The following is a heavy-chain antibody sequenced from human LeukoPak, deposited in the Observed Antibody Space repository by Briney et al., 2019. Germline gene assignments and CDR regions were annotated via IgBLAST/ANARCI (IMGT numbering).Heavy chain of an antibody. Sequence: GGSLRLSCAASGFTFSSYGMSWVRQAPGKGLEWVSAISGSGGSTYYADSVKGRFTISRDNSKNTLYLQMNSLKPEDTAVYYCAGGGGWHIDDWGQGTQVTVSS. V-gene: IGHV3-23*01. CDR2: ISGSGGST. J-gene: IGHJ4*02. CDR3: AGGGGWHIDD. CDR1: GFTFSSYG. D-gene: IGHD3-16*01.